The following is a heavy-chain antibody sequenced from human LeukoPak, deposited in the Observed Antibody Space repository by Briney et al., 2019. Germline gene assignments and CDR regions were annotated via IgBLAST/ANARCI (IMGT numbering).Heavy chain of an antibody. J-gene: IGHJ4*02. Sequence: GGPLRLSVVTPGLPFRRFGITWFGKAPGKGLNWVANIKQDGSEKYYVDSVKGRFTISRDNAKNSLYLQMNSLRVEDTAVYYCAGPTYYYDSTGSLNWGQGILITVSS. CDR2: IKQDGSEK. CDR3: AGPTYYYDSTGSLN. D-gene: IGHD3-22*01. CDR1: GLPFRRFG. V-gene: IGHV3-7*05.